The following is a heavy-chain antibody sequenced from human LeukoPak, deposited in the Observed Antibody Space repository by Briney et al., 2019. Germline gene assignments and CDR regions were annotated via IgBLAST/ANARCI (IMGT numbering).Heavy chain of an antibody. V-gene: IGHV3-7*01. CDR1: GFTFSSYW. J-gene: IGHJ4*02. CDR3: ARDLSKGSNDY. Sequence: GGSLRLSCAASGFTFSSYWMSWVRQAPGKGLEWVANIKQDGSEKYYVDSVKGRSTISRDNAKNSLYLQMNSLRAEDTAVYYCARDLSKGSNDYWGQGTLVTVSS. CDR2: IKQDGSEK.